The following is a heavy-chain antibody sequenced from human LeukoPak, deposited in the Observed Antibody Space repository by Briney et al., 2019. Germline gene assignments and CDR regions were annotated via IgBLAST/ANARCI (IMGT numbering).Heavy chain of an antibody. V-gene: IGHV1-69*13. Sequence: SVKVSCKASGGTFSSYAISWVRQAPGQGLEWMGGIIPIFGTANYAQKLQGRVTITADESTSTAYMELSSLRSEDTAVYYCARDPNYHDSSGYFAYWGQGTLVTVSS. CDR1: GGTFSSYA. J-gene: IGHJ4*02. D-gene: IGHD3-22*01. CDR2: IIPIFGTA. CDR3: ARDPNYHDSSGYFAY.